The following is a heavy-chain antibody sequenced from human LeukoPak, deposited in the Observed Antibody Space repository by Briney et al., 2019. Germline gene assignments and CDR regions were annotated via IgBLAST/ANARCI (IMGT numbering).Heavy chain of an antibody. CDR3: ASPYGSGSYGY. CDR2: ISGSGGST. D-gene: IGHD3-10*01. Sequence: PGGSLRLSCAASGFTFSSYAMSWVRQAPGKGLEWVSAISGSGGSTYYADSVKGRFTISRDNAKNSLYLQMNSLRAEDTAVYYCASPYGSGSYGYWGQGTLVTVSS. J-gene: IGHJ4*02. CDR1: GFTFSSYA. V-gene: IGHV3-23*01.